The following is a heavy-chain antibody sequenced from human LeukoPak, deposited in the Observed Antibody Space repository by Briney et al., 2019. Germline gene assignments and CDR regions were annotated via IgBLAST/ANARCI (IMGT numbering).Heavy chain of an antibody. CDR2: IYYSGST. J-gene: IGHJ4*02. CDR1: GGSISSSSYY. CDR3: ARLTLGRSSSGGY. V-gene: IGHV4-39*01. Sequence: PSETLSLTCTVSGGSISSSSYYWGWIRQPPGKGLEWIGSIYYSGSTYYNPSLKSRVTISVDTSKNQFSLKLSSVTAADTAVYYCARLTLGRSSSGGYWGQGTLVTVSS. D-gene: IGHD6-6*01.